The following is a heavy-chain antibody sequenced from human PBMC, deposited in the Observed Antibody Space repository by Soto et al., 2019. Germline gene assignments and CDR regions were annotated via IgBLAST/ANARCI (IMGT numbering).Heavy chain of an antibody. CDR1: GFTFSSYG. J-gene: IGHJ4*02. D-gene: IGHD3-22*01. Sequence: LRLSCAASGFTFSSYGMHWVRQAPGKGLEWVAVIWYDGSNKYYADSVKGRFTISRDNSKNTLYLQMNSLRAEDTAVYYCAKTLYYYDSRGYQGGQGTLVTVPS. CDR2: IWYDGSNK. V-gene: IGHV3-33*06. CDR3: AKTLYYYDSRGYQ.